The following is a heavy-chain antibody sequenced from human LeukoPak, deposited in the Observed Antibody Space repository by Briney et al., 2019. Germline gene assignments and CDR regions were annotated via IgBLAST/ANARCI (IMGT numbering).Heavy chain of an antibody. CDR2: FDPEDGET. Sequence: GASVKVSCKVSGYTLTELSMHWVRQAPGKGLEWMGGFDPEDGETIYAQKFQGRVTMTEDTSTDTAYMELSSLRSEDTAVYYCATAGELRYFDWLLHLDYWGQGTLVTVSS. J-gene: IGHJ4*02. V-gene: IGHV1-24*01. CDR1: GYTLTELS. D-gene: IGHD3-9*01. CDR3: ATAGELRYFDWLLHLDY.